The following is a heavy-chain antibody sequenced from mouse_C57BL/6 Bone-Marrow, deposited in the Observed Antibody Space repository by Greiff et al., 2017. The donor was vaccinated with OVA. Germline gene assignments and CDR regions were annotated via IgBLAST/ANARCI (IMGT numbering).Heavy chain of an antibody. D-gene: IGHD2-14*01. V-gene: IGHV5-16*01. Sequence: EVKVVESEGGLVQPGSSMKLSCTASGFTFSDYYMAWVRQVPEKGLEWVANINYDGSSTYYLDSLKSRFIISRDNAKNILYLQMSSLKSEDTATYYCARALEGVLFDYWGQGTTLTVSS. J-gene: IGHJ2*01. CDR2: INYDGSST. CDR3: ARALEGVLFDY. CDR1: GFTFSDYY.